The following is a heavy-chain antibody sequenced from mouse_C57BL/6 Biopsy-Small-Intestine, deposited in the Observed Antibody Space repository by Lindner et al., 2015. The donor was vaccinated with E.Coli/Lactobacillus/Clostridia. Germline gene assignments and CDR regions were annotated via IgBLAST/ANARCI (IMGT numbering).Heavy chain of an antibody. CDR2: TNPRDGSA. J-gene: IGHJ4*01. D-gene: IGHD1-1*01. V-gene: IGHV1-84*02. CDR3: ARHYHSDSSGYMGY. Sequence: SVKVSCKTSGYTFTDYYIHWVRQAPGQGPDWMGMTNPRDGSASYAQKFQGRVTMTRDTSTSTMYLELSTLRSEDTAVYYCARHYHSDSSGYMGYWGQGTLVAVSS. CDR1: GYTFTDYY.